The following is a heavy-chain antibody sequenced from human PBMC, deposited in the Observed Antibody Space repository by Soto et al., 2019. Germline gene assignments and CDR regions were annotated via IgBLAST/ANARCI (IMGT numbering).Heavy chain of an antibody. CDR2: NSLGATT. J-gene: IGHJ4*02. CDR1: GAPITSLTYY. Sequence: QLQLQESGPGLVKSSETLSLTCAVSGAPITSLTYYWVWIRQPPGKGLEWIGTNSLGATTYYSPSLKSRLTASLDTSNNQVSLILRSVTVTDTAVYFCVKQAVGSMSSEWGPGTLVTVSS. D-gene: IGHD6-6*01. V-gene: IGHV4-39*01. CDR3: VKQAVGSMSSE.